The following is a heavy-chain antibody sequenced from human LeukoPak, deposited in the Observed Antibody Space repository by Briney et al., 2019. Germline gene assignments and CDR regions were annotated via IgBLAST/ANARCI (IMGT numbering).Heavy chain of an antibody. Sequence: GGTLRLSCAASGFTFSRYWMSWVRQAPGKGLGWVANINEDGGAKYYVDSVKGRFTISRDNAKNSQYLQMNSLRVEDTAVYYCATKGGDYWGQGTLVTVSS. CDR3: ATKGGDY. J-gene: IGHJ4*02. CDR2: INEDGGAK. V-gene: IGHV3-7*01. D-gene: IGHD3-16*01. CDR1: GFTFSRYW.